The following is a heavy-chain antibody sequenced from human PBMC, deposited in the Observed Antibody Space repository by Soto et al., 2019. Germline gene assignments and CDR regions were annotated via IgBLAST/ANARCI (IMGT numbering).Heavy chain of an antibody. V-gene: IGHV5-51*03. Sequence: EVQLVQSGAEVKKPGESLKISCKGSGYSFITNWIGWVRQMPGKGLEWMGIIFPADSDTRYSPSFQGQVTISADKSISTAYLQWSSLKASDTAMYYCARPGYTRGVEFRGQGTLITVSS. D-gene: IGHD5-12*01. J-gene: IGHJ4*02. CDR2: IFPADSDT. CDR1: GYSFITNW. CDR3: ARPGYTRGVEF.